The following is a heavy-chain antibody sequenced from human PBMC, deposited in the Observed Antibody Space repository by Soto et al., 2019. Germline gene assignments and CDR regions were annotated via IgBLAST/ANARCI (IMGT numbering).Heavy chain of an antibody. V-gene: IGHV1-18*01. Sequence: ASVKVSCKASGYTFTSYGISWVRQAPGQGLEWMGWISAYNGNTNYAQKLQGRVTMTTDTSTSTAYMELRSLRSDDTAVYYCARDLDSSGWYKPFDYWGQGTLVTVSS. CDR3: ARDLDSSGWYKPFDY. J-gene: IGHJ4*02. CDR2: ISAYNGNT. CDR1: GYTFTSYG. D-gene: IGHD6-19*01.